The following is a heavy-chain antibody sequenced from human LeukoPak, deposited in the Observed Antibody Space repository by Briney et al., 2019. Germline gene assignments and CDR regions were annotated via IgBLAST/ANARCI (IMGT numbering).Heavy chain of an antibody. Sequence: GGSLRLSCAASGFTFSSYDMHWVRQTTGKGLEWVSAIGTAGDTYYPGSVKSRFTISRENTKNSLYLQMNALIAEDTAGYYCAKGVRYLDWWILDYWGQGTLVPVSS. CDR3: AKGVRYLDWWILDY. CDR2: IGTAGDT. D-gene: IGHD3-9*01. CDR1: GFTFSSYD. J-gene: IGHJ4*02. V-gene: IGHV3-13*01.